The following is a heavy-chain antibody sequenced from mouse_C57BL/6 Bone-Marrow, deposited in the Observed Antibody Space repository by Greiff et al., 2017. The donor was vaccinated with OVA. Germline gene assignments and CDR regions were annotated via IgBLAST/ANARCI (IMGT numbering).Heavy chain of an antibody. CDR1: GFTFSSYA. Sequence: EVKVVESGGGLVKPGGSLKLSCAASGFTFSSYAMSWVRQTPEKRLEWVATISDGGSYTYYPANVKGRFTISRDNAKNNLYLQMSHLKSEDTAMYYCARRGYPYDFDYWGQGTTRTVSS. CDR3: ARRGYPYDFDY. V-gene: IGHV5-4*03. J-gene: IGHJ2*01. CDR2: ISDGGSYT. D-gene: IGHD2-14*01.